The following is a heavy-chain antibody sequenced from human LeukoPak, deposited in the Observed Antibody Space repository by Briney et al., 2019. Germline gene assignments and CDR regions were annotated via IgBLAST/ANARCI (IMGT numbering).Heavy chain of an antibody. V-gene: IGHV3-23*01. CDR1: GFTFSSYA. D-gene: IGHD6-19*01. CDR3: AKLMHSSGWYSYFDY. Sequence: GGSLRLSCAASGFTFSSYAMSWVRQAPGKGLEWVSAISGSGGSTYYADSVKGRFAISRDNSKNTLYLQMNSLRAEDTAVYYCAKLMHSSGWYSYFDYWGQGTLVTVSS. J-gene: IGHJ4*02. CDR2: ISGSGGST.